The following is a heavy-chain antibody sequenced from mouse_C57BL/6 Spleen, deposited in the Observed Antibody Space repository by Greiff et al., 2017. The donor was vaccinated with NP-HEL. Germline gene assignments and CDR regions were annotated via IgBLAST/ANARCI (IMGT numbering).Heavy chain of an antibody. CDR1: GFTFSSYG. CDR3: ARQIPRLYYFDY. CDR2: ISSGGSYT. Sequence: DVQLVESGGDLVKPGGSLKLSCAASGFTFSSYGMSWVRQTPDKRLEWVATISSGGSYTYYPDSVKGRFTISRDNAKNTLYLQMSSLKSEDTAMYYCARQIPRLYYFDYWGQGTTLTVSS. V-gene: IGHV5-6*01. D-gene: IGHD5-1-1*01. J-gene: IGHJ2*01.